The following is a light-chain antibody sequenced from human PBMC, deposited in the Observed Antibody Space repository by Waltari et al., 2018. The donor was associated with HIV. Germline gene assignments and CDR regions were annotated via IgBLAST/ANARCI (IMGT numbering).Light chain of an antibody. CDR1: NADIGSYDY. CDR2: DVD. CDR3: SATATRDIFV. V-gene: IGLV2-14*03. Sequence: QSALIQPASVSGSPGQSITVSCTGTNADIGSYDYVSWYQHHPGEVPKLIIFDVDKSPLGISSHFSGSKSGNTASLTISGLQAEDEADYYCSATATRDIFVFGTGTKVTVL. J-gene: IGLJ1*01.